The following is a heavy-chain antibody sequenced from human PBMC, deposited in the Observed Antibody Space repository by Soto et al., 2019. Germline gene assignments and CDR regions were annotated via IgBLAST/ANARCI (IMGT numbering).Heavy chain of an antibody. V-gene: IGHV3-64D*06. Sequence: GGSVTLSYSSPGFPCTNLCTSRVHQAPGKGLELVSGVDNSGGSTYYADSVKGRFTISRDNSKNTLYLQVSSLTTDDTAVYFCVKADVPGSSWSRSFDYWGQGT. J-gene: IGHJ4*02. D-gene: IGHD6-13*01. CDR3: VKADVPGSSWSRSFDY. CDR2: VDNSGGST. CDR1: GFPCTNLC.